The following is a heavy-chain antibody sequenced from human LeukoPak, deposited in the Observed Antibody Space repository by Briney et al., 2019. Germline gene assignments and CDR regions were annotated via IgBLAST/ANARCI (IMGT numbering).Heavy chain of an antibody. CDR1: GFTFSSYE. Sequence: GGSLRLSCAASGFTFSSYEMNWVRQAPGRGLEWVSYISSSGSTIYYADSVKGRFTISRDNAKNSLYLQMNSLRAEDTAVYYCAKDDYGEGGYYYYYYGMDVWGKGTTVTVSS. J-gene: IGHJ6*04. CDR2: ISSSGSTI. CDR3: AKDDYGEGGYYYYYYGMDV. V-gene: IGHV3-48*03. D-gene: IGHD4-17*01.